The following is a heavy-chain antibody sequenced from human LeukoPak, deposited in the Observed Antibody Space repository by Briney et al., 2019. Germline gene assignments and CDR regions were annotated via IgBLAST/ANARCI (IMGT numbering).Heavy chain of an antibody. D-gene: IGHD3-10*01. J-gene: IGHJ1*01. CDR1: GGSFSGYY. CDR2: INHSGST. CDR3: ARGFMVRGVMML. V-gene: IGHV4-34*01. Sequence: PSETLSLTCAVYGGSFSGYYWSWIRQPPGKGLEWIGEINHSGSTNYNPSLKSRVTISVDTSKNQFSLKLSSVTAADTAVYYCARGFMVRGVMMLWSQGTLVTVSS.